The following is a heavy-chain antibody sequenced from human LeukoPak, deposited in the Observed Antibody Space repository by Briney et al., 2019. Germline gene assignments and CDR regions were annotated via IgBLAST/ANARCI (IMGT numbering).Heavy chain of an antibody. CDR2: IYYIGNT. V-gene: IGHV4-39*01. CDR3: ARRPRGYFDY. Sequence: SETLSLTCTVSGASISTSSYYWARIRQPPGKGLEWIGTIYYIGNTFYNPSLKSRVTISVDTSRNQFSLKLNSVTAADTAVYYCARRPRGYFDYWGQGTLVTVSS. J-gene: IGHJ4*02. D-gene: IGHD1-26*01. CDR1: GASISTSSYY.